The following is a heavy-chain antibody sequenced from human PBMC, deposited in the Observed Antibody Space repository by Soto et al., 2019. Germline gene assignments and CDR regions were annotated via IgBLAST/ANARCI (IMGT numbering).Heavy chain of an antibody. J-gene: IGHJ4*02. CDR3: ARVSSSARFALDYDFWSGRWETFDY. V-gene: IGHV1-2*04. CDR1: GYTFTGYY. D-gene: IGHD3-3*01. Sequence: QVPLVQSGAEVKKPGASVKVSCKASGYTFTGYYMHWVRQAPGQGLEWMGWINPNSGGTNYAQKFQGWVTMTRDTSSSTAYMERSRLRSDDTAVYYCARVSSSARFALDYDFWSGRWETFDYWGQGTLVTVSS. CDR2: INPNSGGT.